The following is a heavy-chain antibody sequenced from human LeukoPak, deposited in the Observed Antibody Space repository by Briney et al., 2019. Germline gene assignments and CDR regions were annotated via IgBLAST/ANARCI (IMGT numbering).Heavy chain of an antibody. CDR1: GFTFSGYG. J-gene: IGHJ4*02. CDR2: ISYDGSNK. V-gene: IGHV3-30*18. CDR3: AKAAAGLDDYGDSYFDY. Sequence: PGRSLRLSCAASGFTFSGYGMHWVRQAPGKGLEWVAVISYDGSNKYYADSVKGRFTISRDNSKNTLYLQMNSLRAEDTAVYYCAKAAAGLDDYGDSYFDYWGQGTLVTVSS. D-gene: IGHD4-17*01.